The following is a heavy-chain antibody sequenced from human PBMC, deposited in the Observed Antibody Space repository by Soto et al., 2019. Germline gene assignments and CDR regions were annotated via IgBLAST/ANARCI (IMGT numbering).Heavy chain of an antibody. J-gene: IGHJ4*02. D-gene: IGHD3-16*01. Sequence: EVQLVESGGGLVQPGGSLRLSCAASGFTFSTYWMTWVRQPPGKGLEYVANMDQDGSERYYVDSVRGRFTVSRDNAKNSLYLQMNSLRADDTAVYYCVCGGNFFIYWGQGTLVTVSP. CDR3: VCGGNFFIY. CDR2: MDQDGSER. V-gene: IGHV3-7*01. CDR1: GFTFSTYW.